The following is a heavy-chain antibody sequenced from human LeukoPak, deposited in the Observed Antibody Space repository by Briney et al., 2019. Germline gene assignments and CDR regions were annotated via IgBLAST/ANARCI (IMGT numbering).Heavy chain of an antibody. CDR3: ARDKGTEGLLPRGDWYFDL. D-gene: IGHD3-3*01. CDR1: GFTFSSHS. Sequence: GGSLRLSCAASGFTFSSHSMNWVRQAPGKGLEWISYIDSSSSLTQYTDSVKGRFTISRDNAKNSLFLQMNSLRAEDTAVYYCARDKGTEGLLPRGDWYFDLWGRGTLVTVSS. CDR2: IDSSSSLT. V-gene: IGHV3-48*04. J-gene: IGHJ2*01.